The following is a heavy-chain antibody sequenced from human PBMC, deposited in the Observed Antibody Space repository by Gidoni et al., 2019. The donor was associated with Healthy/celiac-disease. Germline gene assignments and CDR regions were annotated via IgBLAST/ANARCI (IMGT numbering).Heavy chain of an antibody. CDR2: IYYSGST. CDR1: GGATSSGGYY. Sequence: QVQLQESGQGLVKPSQTLSLTSTVSGGATSSGGYYWSWIRQHPGKGLAWIGYIYYSGSTYYNPSLKSLFTISVDTSKNQFSLKLSSVTAADTAVYYCAIDLGYYYGMDVWGQGTTVTVSS. J-gene: IGHJ6*02. CDR3: AIDLGYYYGMDV. V-gene: IGHV4-31*01.